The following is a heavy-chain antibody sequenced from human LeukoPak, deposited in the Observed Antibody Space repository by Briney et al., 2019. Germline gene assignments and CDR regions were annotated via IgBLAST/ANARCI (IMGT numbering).Heavy chain of an antibody. CDR2: ISAYNGNT. J-gene: IGHJ3*02. V-gene: IGHV1-18*03. D-gene: IGHD6-6*01. Sequence: VASVKVSCKASGYTFTSYGISWVRQAPGQGLEWMGWISAYNGNTNYAQKLQGRVTMTTDTSTSTAYMELRSLRSEDMAVYYCARDRWQLVITGAFDIWGQGTMVTVSS. CDR3: ARDRWQLVITGAFDI. CDR1: GYTFTSYG.